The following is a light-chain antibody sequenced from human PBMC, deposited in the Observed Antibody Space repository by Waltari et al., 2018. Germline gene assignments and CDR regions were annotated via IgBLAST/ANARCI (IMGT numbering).Light chain of an antibody. Sequence: SYELTQPHSVPVSPGQTPRITCSGDALPKQYISWYQPKPGQAPVLVIYKETERPSGIPERFSGSSSGTTVTLTISGAQAEDEADYYCQSADSSCVPPVFGTGTKVTVL. CDR1: ALPKQY. CDR3: QSADSSCVPPV. V-gene: IGLV3-25*03. J-gene: IGLJ1*01. CDR2: KET.